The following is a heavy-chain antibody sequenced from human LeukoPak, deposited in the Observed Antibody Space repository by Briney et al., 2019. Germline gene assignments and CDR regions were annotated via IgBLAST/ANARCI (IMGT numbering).Heavy chain of an antibody. J-gene: IGHJ5*02. CDR3: ASAPRYSSSWPNNWFDP. CDR1: GGTFSSYA. V-gene: IGHV1-69*01. Sequence: SVKVSCKASGGTFSSYAISWVGQAPGQGLEWMGGVIPIFGTANYAQKFQGRVTITADESTSTAYMELSSLRSEDTAVYFCASAPRYSSSWPNNWFDPWGQGTLVTVSS. CDR2: VIPIFGTA. D-gene: IGHD6-13*01.